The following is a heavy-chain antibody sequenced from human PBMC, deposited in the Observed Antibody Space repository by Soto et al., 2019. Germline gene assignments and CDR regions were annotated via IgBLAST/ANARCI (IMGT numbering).Heavy chain of an antibody. V-gene: IGHV3-11*01. CDR1: GLSFRDFY. CDR2: IGPSDTGI. CDR3: ARDLRAFGVARRFDP. J-gene: IGHJ5*02. Sequence: PGGSLRLSCEASGLSFRDFYMAWIRQAPGKGLEWVAFIGPSDTGIYYAESVKGRFTISRDNAKDSLFLQMKSLKGEDTAIYYCARDLRAFGVARRFDPWGQGTLVTVSS. D-gene: IGHD2-21*01.